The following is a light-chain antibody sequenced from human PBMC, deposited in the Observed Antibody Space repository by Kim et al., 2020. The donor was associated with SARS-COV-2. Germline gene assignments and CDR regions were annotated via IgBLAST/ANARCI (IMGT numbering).Light chain of an antibody. CDR2: GAS. J-gene: IGKJ1*01. CDR1: QSVSSN. Sequence: EIVMTQSPATLSVSPGERATLSCRASQSVSSNLAWYQQKPGQAPRLLISGASTRATGIPARFSGSGSGTEFTFTISSLQSEDFAVYFCQQYNNWPPGTFGQGTKVDIK. V-gene: IGKV3-15*01. CDR3: QQYNNWPPGT.